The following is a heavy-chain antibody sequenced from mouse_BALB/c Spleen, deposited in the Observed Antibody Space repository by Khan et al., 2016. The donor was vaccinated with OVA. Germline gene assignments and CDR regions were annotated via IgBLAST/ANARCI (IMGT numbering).Heavy chain of an antibody. CDR1: GFNIKDTY. D-gene: IGHD1-2*01. J-gene: IGHJ4*01. CDR3: SCSITYVDYAIDY. CDR2: IDPANGNT. Sequence: VQLKQSGAELVKPGASVKLSCTGSGFNIKDTYMEWVKQRPEQGLEWIGRIDPANGNTDYDPKFQGKANITAETSYNTAQLQLSSLTSEDTAVYYCSCSITYVDYAIDYLGQVTSVTVSS. V-gene: IGHV14-3*02.